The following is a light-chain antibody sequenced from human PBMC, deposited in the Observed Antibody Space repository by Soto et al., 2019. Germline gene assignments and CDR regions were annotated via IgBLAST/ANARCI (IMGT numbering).Light chain of an antibody. CDR3: QQRSST. CDR2: DAS. CDR1: QRVSSY. Sequence: PGERATLSCRASQRVSSYLAWYQQKPGQAPRLLIYDASNRATGIPARFSGSGSGTDFTLTISSLEPEDFAVYYCQQRSSTFGQGTRLEIK. J-gene: IGKJ5*01. V-gene: IGKV3-11*01.